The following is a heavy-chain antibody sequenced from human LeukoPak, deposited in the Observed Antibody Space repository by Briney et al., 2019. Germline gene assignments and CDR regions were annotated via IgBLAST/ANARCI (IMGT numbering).Heavy chain of an antibody. J-gene: IGHJ4*02. CDR3: ARPPGSTSSVLAY. D-gene: IGHD6-6*01. Sequence: GESLKISCKGSGYSFTDYWIGWVRQMPGKGLEWMGMINPADSETIYSPSFQGQVTFSVDKSISTAYLQWSSLQASDTAVYYCARPPGSTSSVLAYWGQGTLVTVSS. V-gene: IGHV5-51*01. CDR2: INPADSET. CDR1: GYSFTDYW.